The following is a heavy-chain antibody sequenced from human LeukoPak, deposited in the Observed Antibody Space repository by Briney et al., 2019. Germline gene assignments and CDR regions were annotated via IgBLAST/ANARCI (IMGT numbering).Heavy chain of an antibody. CDR1: GGSISSYY. CDR2: MYSSGNT. J-gene: IGHJ4*02. CDR3: ARHRRQMRDFDY. V-gene: IGHV4-4*07. Sequence: SETLSLTCTVSGGSISSYYWTWIRQPAGKGLEWIGRMYSSGNTNYNPSLKSRVTISVDTSKNHFSLKLSSVTAADTAVYYCARHRRQMRDFDYWGQGTLVTVSS.